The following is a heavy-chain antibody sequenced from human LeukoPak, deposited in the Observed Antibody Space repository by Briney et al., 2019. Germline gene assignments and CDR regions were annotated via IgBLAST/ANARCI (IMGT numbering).Heavy chain of an antibody. D-gene: IGHD6-19*01. CDR2: LYRDDDT. CDR3: AKGHSSGWYFGY. V-gene: IGHV3-66*01. Sequence: GGSLRLSCAASGFTVSSNYMSWVRQAPGKGLEWVSVLYRDDDTYYADSVKGRFTISRDNSKNTLYLQMNSLRAEDTAVYYCAKGHSSGWYFGYWGQGTLVTVSS. CDR1: GFTVSSNY. J-gene: IGHJ4*02.